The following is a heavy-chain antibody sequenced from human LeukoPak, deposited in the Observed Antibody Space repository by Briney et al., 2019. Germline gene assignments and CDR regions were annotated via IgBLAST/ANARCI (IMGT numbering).Heavy chain of an antibody. CDR2: ISNSGETT. CDR1: GFTFTNYA. CDR3: ARKIGAPWFGELLSSYYYYGMDV. D-gene: IGHD3-10*01. Sequence: GGSLRLSCAASGFTFTNYAMSWVRQAPGKGLDFVSSISNSGETTNYADSVKGRFTISRDNSKNTLYLQMNSLRAEDTAVYYCARKIGAPWFGELLSSYYYYGMDVWGQGTTVTVSS. V-gene: IGHV3-23*01. J-gene: IGHJ6*02.